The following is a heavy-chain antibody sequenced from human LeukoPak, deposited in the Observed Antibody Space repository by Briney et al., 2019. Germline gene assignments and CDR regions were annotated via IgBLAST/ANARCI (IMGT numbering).Heavy chain of an antibody. J-gene: IGHJ3*02. Sequence: GGSLRLSCAASGFTFRSYWMHWVRPDARKGLVWVSHMNGDGSSTTYADSVKGRFTISRDNAKNTLYLQMNRLKAEDTAVYYCARSVTDAFDIWGQGTMVTVSS. D-gene: IGHD3-3*01. V-gene: IGHV3-74*01. CDR1: GFTFRSYW. CDR3: ARSVTDAFDI. CDR2: MNGDGSST.